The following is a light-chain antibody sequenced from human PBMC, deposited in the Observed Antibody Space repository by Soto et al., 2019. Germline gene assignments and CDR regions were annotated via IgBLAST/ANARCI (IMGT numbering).Light chain of an antibody. CDR3: TSYTSSSTLV. Sequence: QSALTQPASVSGSPGQSIAISCTGTSSDVGGYEYVSWYQQHPGKAPKLVISEVTNRPSGVSTRFSGSKSGNTASLTISGLQAEDEADYYCTSYTSSSTLVFGTGTKVTVL. CDR2: EVT. J-gene: IGLJ1*01. CDR1: SSDVGGYEY. V-gene: IGLV2-14*01.